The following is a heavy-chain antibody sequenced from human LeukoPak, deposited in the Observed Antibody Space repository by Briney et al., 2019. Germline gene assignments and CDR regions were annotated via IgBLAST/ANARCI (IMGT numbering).Heavy chain of an antibody. V-gene: IGHV1-18*01. CDR1: GYTFTSYG. CDR2: ISAYNGNT. D-gene: IGHD6-19*01. J-gene: IGHJ4*02. CDR3: ARRHPRDSSGWPDFDY. Sequence: ASVKVSCKASGYTFTSYGISWVRQAPGQGLEWMGWISAYNGNTNYAQKLQGRVTMTTDTSTSTAYMELRSLRSDDTAMYYCARRHPRDSSGWPDFDYWGQGTLVTVSS.